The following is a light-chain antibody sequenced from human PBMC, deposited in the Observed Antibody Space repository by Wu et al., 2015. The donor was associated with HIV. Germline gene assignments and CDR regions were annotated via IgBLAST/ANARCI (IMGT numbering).Light chain of an antibody. CDR2: KAS. CDR1: QSISSW. J-gene: IGKJ2*01. V-gene: IGKV1-5*03. Sequence: DIQMTQSPSTLSASVGDRVTITCRASQSISSWLAWYQQKPGKAPKLLIYKASSLESGVPSRFSGSGSGTDFTLTINTLQPEDFATYYCQQSDSAPYTFGRRGPNWRS. CDR3: QQSDSAPYT.